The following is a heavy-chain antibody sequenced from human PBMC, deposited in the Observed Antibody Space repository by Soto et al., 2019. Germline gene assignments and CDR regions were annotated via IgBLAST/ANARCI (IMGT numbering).Heavy chain of an antibody. D-gene: IGHD2-2*02. V-gene: IGHV5-51*01. J-gene: IGHJ4*02. CDR1: GYRFTSYW. Sequence: GESLKISCKGSGYRFTSYWIGWVRQLPGKGLEWMGIIYLGDSNTRYSPSFQGQVTISADKSISTAYLQWSSLKASDTAIYYCARQEYCSSTSCYTVDSWGQGTLVTVSS. CDR3: ARQEYCSSTSCYTVDS. CDR2: IYLGDSNT.